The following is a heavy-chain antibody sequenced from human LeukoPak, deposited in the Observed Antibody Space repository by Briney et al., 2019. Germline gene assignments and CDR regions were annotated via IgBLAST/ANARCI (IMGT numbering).Heavy chain of an antibody. J-gene: IGHJ4*02. CDR2: INPNSGDT. D-gene: IGHD5-18*01. V-gene: IGHV1-2*02. CDR3: ARNGYRYGQNDY. Sequence: GASVKVSCKTSGYTFTAYYFHWVRQAPGQGLEWMGWINPNSGDTNYAQKFQGRVTLTRDTSISTAYMELSGLTSDDTAVYYCARNGYRYGQNDYWGQGTLVTVSS. CDR1: GYTFTAYY.